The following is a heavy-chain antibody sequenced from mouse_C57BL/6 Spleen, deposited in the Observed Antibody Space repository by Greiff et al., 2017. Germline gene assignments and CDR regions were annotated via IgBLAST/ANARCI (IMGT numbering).Heavy chain of an antibody. V-gene: IGHV1-69*01. CDR3: ARSSDYYGSSYGY. Sequence: VQLQQPGAELVMPGASVKLSYKASGYTFTSYWMHWVKQRPGQGLEWIGEIDPSDSYTNYNQKFKGKSTLTVDKSSSTAYMQLSSLTSEDSAVYYCARSSDYYGSSYGYWGQGTTLTVSS. J-gene: IGHJ2*01. D-gene: IGHD1-1*01. CDR1: GYTFTSYW. CDR2: IDPSDSYT.